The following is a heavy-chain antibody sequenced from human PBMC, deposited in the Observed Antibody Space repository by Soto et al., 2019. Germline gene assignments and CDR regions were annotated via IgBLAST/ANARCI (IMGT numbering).Heavy chain of an antibody. CDR2: IIPIFGTA. J-gene: IGHJ4*02. CDR3: ARDSSGWYAGFDY. D-gene: IGHD6-19*01. V-gene: IGHV1-69*13. Sequence: GASVKVSFKASGGTFSSYAISWVRQAPGQGLEWMGGIIPIFGTANYAQKFQGRVTITADESTSTAYMELSSLRSEDTAVYYCARDSSGWYAGFDYWGQGTLVTVSS. CDR1: GGTFSSYA.